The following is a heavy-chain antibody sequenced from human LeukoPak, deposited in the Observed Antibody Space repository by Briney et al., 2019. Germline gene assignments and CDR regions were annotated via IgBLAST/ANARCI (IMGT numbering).Heavy chain of an antibody. CDR3: ARVITGSTYGQFDF. CDR2: INSDGSRT. J-gene: IGHJ4*02. D-gene: IGHD5-18*01. V-gene: IGHV3-74*01. Sequence: GGSLTLSCTASGFTFSDYWMHWVRQAPGKGLVWVSRINSDGSRTNYADCVKGRFTISRDNAKNTVFLQMNSLTAEDAAVYYCARVITGSTYGQFDFWGQGALATVSS. CDR1: GFTFSDYW.